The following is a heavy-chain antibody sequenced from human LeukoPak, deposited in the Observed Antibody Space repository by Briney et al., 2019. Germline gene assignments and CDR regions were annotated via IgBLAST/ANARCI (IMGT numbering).Heavy chain of an antibody. CDR1: GGTFTSYA. D-gene: IGHD3-22*01. Sequence: SVKVSCKASGGTFTSYAISWVRQAPGQGLEWMGGIIPIFGTANYAQKFQGRVTITTDEYTSTAYMELRSLRYEAKAVYYCGRESYYYDSSGYRYYFDYGGQGTLVTVPS. CDR3: GRESYYYDSSGYRYYFDY. J-gene: IGHJ4*02. CDR2: IIPIFGTA. V-gene: IGHV1-69*05.